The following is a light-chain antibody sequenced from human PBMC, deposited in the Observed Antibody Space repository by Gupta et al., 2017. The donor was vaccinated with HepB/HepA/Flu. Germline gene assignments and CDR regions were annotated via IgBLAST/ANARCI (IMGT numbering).Light chain of an antibody. CDR1: TSNIGNDS. CDR3: GTWDSSLSVEV. Sequence: SVLTQPPSVSAAPGQKVTIFCSGSTSNIGNDSVYWYQQFPGTAPRLLIYDSNQRPSGIPDRFSASKSGTSATLGITGLQTGDEADYYCGTWDSSLSVEVFGGGTKLTVL. V-gene: IGLV1-51*01. CDR2: DSN. J-gene: IGLJ2*01.